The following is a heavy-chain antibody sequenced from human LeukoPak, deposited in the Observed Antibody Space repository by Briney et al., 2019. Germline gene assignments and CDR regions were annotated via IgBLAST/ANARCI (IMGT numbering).Heavy chain of an antibody. CDR3: ARAGYGDYVDY. CDR1: GGSISSGSYY. V-gene: IGHV4-61*02. D-gene: IGHD4-17*01. J-gene: IGHJ4*02. Sequence: SETLSLTCTVSGGSISSGSYYWSWIRQPAGKGLEWIGRIYTSGSTNYNPSLKSRVTISVDTSKNQFSLKLSSVTAADTAVYYCARAGYGDYVDYWGQGTLVTVSS. CDR2: IYTSGST.